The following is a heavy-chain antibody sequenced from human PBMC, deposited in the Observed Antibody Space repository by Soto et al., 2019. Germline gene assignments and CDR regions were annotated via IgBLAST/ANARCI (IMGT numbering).Heavy chain of an antibody. CDR3: AREGSSGSDY. D-gene: IGHD3-10*01. J-gene: IGHJ4*02. V-gene: IGHV3-48*02. CDR1: GFSFSSSS. Sequence: GGSLRLSCAASGFSFSSSSMNWVRQAPGKGLEWVSYINGASSTIYYAESVTGRFTIFRDNAKNSLYLQMNSLRDEDTAVYYCAREGSSGSDYWGQGTLVTVSS. CDR2: INGASSTI.